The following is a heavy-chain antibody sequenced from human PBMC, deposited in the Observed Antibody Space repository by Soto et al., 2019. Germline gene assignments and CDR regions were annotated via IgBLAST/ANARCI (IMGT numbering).Heavy chain of an antibody. CDR1: GFTFSSYA. J-gene: IGHJ4*02. CDR3: AGGGRCQYFDY. V-gene: IGHV3-23*01. CDR2: ISGSGGST. Sequence: EVQLLESGGGLVQPGGSLRLSCAASGFTFSSYAMSWVRQAPGKGLEWVSAISGSGGSTYYADSVKGRFTISRDNSKNPLYVQRISLRAEDTAVYYCAGGGRCQYFDYWGQGTVVAVGS. D-gene: IGHD1-26*01.